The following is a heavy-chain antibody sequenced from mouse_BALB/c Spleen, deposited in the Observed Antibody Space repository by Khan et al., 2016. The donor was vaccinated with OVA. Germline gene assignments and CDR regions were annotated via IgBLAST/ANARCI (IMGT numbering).Heavy chain of an antibody. CDR1: GYSFTDYN. CDR3: ARTDYYGSSYYFDY. J-gene: IGHJ2*01. Sequence: LVESGPELVKPGASVKVSCKASGYSFTDYNMFWVKQSHGKSLEWIGYIDPYNGGTSYNQKFKGKATLTVDKSSSTAFMHLSSLTSEDSAVFYCARTDYYGSSYYFDYWGQGTTLTVSS. D-gene: IGHD1-1*01. V-gene: IGHV1S135*01. CDR2: IDPYNGGT.